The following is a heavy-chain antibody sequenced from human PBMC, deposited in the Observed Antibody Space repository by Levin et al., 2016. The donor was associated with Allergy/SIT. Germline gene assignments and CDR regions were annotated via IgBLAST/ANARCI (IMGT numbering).Heavy chain of an antibody. D-gene: IGHD5-12*01. V-gene: IGHV4-39*07. J-gene: IGHJ4*02. CDR2: MFYTGST. CDR1: GDSISLSSDY. CDR3: ARAAVKSPRHLVDMATTELDY. Sequence: SETLSLTCTVSGDSISLSSDYWGWIRQPPGKGLEWIGSMFYTGSTYYNPSLKSRVTISVDTSKNQFSLKLSSVSAADTAVYYCARAAVKSPRHLVDMATTELDYWGQGTLVTVSS.